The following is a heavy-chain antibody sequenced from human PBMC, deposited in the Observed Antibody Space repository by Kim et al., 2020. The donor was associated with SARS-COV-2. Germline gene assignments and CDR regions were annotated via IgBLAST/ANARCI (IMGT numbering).Heavy chain of an antibody. J-gene: IGHJ5*02. Sequence: GGSLRLSCAASGFTFSDYYMSWIRQAPGKGLEWVSYISSSSSYTNYADSVKGRFTISRDNAKNSLYLQMNSLRAEDTAVYYCARDYYDSSGYSNWFDPSGQGTLVTISS. CDR1: GFTFSDYY. CDR2: ISSSSSYT. CDR3: ARDYYDSSGYSNWFDP. D-gene: IGHD3-22*01. V-gene: IGHV3-11*05.